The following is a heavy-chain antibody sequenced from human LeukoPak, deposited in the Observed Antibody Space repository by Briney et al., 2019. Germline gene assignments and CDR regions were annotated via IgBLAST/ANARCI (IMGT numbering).Heavy chain of an antibody. D-gene: IGHD5-12*01. CDR3: ARDGWLRTYYFDY. J-gene: IGHJ4*02. V-gene: IGHV3-48*03. CDR2: ISSSGSTI. Sequence: GGSLRLSCAASGFTFSSYEMNWVRQAPGKGLEWVSYISSSGSTIYYAVSVKGRFTISRDNAKNSLYLQMNSLRAEDTAVYYCARDGWLRTYYFDYWGQGTLVTVSS. CDR1: GFTFSSYE.